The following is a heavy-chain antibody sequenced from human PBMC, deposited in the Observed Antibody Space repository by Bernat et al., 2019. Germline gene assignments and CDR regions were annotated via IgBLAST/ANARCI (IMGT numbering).Heavy chain of an antibody. D-gene: IGHD6-19*01. CDR1: GGSFSGYY. Sequence: QVQLQQWGAGLLKPSETLSLTCAVYGGSFSGYYWSWIRQPPGKGLEWIGEINHSGSTNYNPSLKSRVTISVDTAKNQFSRKLSSVTAADTAVYYCARGTVASPVGAFDIWGQGTMVTVSS. CDR3: ARGTVASPVGAFDI. J-gene: IGHJ3*02. CDR2: INHSGST. V-gene: IGHV4-34*01.